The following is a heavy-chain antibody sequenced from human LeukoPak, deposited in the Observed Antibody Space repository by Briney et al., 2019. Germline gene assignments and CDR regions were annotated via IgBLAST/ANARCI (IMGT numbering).Heavy chain of an antibody. CDR2: IRSKAYGGTT. CDR1: GFTFGDYA. V-gene: IGHV3-49*03. D-gene: IGHD1-1*01. J-gene: IGHJ6*03. Sequence: PGGSLRLSCTASGFTFGDYAMSWFRQAPGKGLEWVGFIRSKAYGGTTEYAASVKGRFTISGDDSKSIAYLQMNSLKTEDTAVYYCTRDRGGTFAYYYYMDVWGKGTTVTVSS. CDR3: TRDRGGTFAYYYYMDV.